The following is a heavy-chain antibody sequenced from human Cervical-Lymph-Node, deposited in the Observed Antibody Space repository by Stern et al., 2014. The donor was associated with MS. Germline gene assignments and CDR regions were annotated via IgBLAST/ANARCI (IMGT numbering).Heavy chain of an antibody. Sequence: QLQLQESGPGLVKPSETLSLTCTVSGGSISSSSYYWGWIRQPPGKGLEWIGSLYYSGSTYYNPSLKSRVPISVDPSKNQSSLKLSSVTAADTAVYYCAREMGFGAMEEYFQHWGQGTLVTVSS. J-gene: IGHJ1*01. CDR3: AREMGFGAMEEYFQH. V-gene: IGHV4-39*02. D-gene: IGHD5-18*01. CDR2: LYYSGST. CDR1: GGSISSSSYY.